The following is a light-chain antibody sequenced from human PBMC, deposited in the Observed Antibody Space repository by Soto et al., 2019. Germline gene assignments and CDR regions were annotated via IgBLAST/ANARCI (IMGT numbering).Light chain of an antibody. V-gene: IGKV1-13*02. J-gene: IGKJ3*01. CDR1: QGISSA. CDR2: DAS. CDR3: QQFNSYLLA. Sequence: AIQLTQSPSSLSASVGDRVTITCRASQGISSALAWYQQKPGKAPKLLIYDASSLESGVPSRFSGSGFGTDFTLTISSLQPEDFATYYCQQFNSYLLAFGPGTKVDIK.